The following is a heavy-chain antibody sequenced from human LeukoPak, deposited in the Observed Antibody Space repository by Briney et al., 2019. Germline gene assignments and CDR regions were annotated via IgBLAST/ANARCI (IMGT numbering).Heavy chain of an antibody. D-gene: IGHD5-18*01. CDR3: ATEVDTAVVFDY. J-gene: IGHJ4*02. CDR1: GGTFSSYA. CDR2: IIPILGIA. V-gene: IGHV1-69*04. Sequence: GSSVKVSCKASGGTFSSYAISWVRQAPGQGLEWMGRIIPILGIANYAQKFQGRVTITADKSTSTAYMELSSLRSEDTAVYYCATEVDTAVVFDYWGQGTLVTVSS.